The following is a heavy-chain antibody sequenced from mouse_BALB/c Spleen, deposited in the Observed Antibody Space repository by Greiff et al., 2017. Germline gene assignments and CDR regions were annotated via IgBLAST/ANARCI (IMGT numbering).Heavy chain of an antibody. V-gene: IGHV1-54*01. CDR1: GYSFTYYL. D-gene: IGHD2-4*01. CDR2: INPGSGGT. J-gene: IGHJ3*01. Sequence: QVQLQQSGAELVRPGTSVKVSCKASGYSFTYYLIVWVKQRPGQGLEWIGVINPGSGGTNYNEKFKGKATLTADKSSSTAYMQLSSLTSYDSAVYFCARGGDYDYDFAYWGQGTLVTVSA. CDR3: ARGGDYDYDFAY.